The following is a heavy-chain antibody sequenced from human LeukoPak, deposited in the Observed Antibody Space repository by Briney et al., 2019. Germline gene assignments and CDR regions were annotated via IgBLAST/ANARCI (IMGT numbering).Heavy chain of an antibody. CDR3: ARANTNTFSGYDSPPYFDY. CDR2: IIPIFGTA. V-gene: IGHV1-69*13. J-gene: IGHJ4*02. CDR1: GGTFSSYA. Sequence: SVKVSCKASGGTFSSYAISWVRQALGQGLEWMGGIIPIFGTANYAQKFQGRVTITADESTSTAYMELSSLRSEDTAVYYCARANTNTFSGYDSPPYFDYWGQGTLVTVSS. D-gene: IGHD5-12*01.